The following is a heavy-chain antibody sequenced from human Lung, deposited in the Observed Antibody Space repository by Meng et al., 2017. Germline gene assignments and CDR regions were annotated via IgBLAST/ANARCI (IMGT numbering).Heavy chain of an antibody. J-gene: IGHJ5*02. V-gene: IGHV4-4*07. D-gene: IGHD3-16*01. Sequence: QVQVQESGPGLVKASETLSLTCTVSGGSINNYYGSWIRQPAGKGLEWIGRIYSSGSTDYNPSLRSRVTMSVDTSKNQFSLKLTSVTAADTAVYYCTRQFFDYVWGSYRPNWFDAWGQGTLVTVSS. CDR3: TRQFFDYVWGSYRPNWFDA. CDR2: IYSSGST. CDR1: GGSINNYY.